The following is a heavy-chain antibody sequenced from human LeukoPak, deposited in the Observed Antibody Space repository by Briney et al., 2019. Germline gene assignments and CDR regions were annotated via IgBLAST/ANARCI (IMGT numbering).Heavy chain of an antibody. D-gene: IGHD3-10*01. J-gene: IGHJ5*02. CDR1: GGSFSGYY. CDR2: INHSGST. CDR3: ARGKGSMVRGVFNWFDP. Sequence: SETLSLTCAVYGGSFSGYYWSWIRQPPGKGLEWIGEINHSGSTNYNPSLKSRVTISVDTPKNQFSLKLSSVTAADTAVYYCARGKGSMVRGVFNWFDPWGQGTLVTVSS. V-gene: IGHV4-34*01.